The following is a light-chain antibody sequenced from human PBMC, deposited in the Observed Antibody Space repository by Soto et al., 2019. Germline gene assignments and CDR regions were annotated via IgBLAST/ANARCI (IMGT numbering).Light chain of an antibody. Sequence: EIVLTQSPGTLSLPPEERATLSCRASQSIRSNYVAWYQQKPGQGPRLLIYGASSRATGIPDRFSGSGSGTEFTLTISSLQPDDFATYYCQQYNSYRTFGQGTKVDIK. V-gene: IGKV3-20*01. CDR2: GAS. CDR3: QQYNSYRT. CDR1: QSIRSNY. J-gene: IGKJ1*01.